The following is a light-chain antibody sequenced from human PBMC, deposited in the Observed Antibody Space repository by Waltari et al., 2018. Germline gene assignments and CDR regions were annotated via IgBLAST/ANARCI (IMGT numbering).Light chain of an antibody. CDR2: RDS. CDR1: KIGVRN. Sequence: SYDLTQPLSVSVALGQTATITCDGDKIGVRNVHWYQQRPGQAPVLVIYRDSNRPSGIPERLSGSNSGHTATLTISRAKAGDEADYFCQVWDSDTAHVIFGGGTKLTV. CDR3: QVWDSDTAHVI. V-gene: IGLV3-9*01. J-gene: IGLJ2*01.